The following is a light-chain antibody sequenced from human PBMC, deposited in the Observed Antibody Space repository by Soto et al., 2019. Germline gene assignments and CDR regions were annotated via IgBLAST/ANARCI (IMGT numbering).Light chain of an antibody. CDR1: SSDVGGYRY. CDR2: DVS. Sequence: QSALTQTASVSGSPGQSITISCTGTSSDVGGYRYVSWYQQHPGKAPKLIIYDVSNRPSGISDRFSGSKSANTASLTISGLQAEDEADYYCSSYTSTSAYVVFGGGTKVTVL. J-gene: IGLJ2*01. CDR3: SSYTSTSAYVV. V-gene: IGLV2-14*01.